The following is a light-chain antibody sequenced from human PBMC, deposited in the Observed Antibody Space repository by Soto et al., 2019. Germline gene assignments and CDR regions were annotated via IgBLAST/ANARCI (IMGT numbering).Light chain of an antibody. J-gene: IGKJ1*01. V-gene: IGKV1-5*03. CDR1: QSISSW. CDR3: QQYNSYSRT. Sequence: DIQMTQSPSTLSASVGDRVTITCRASQSISSWLAWYQQKPGKAPKVLIYKASNLESGVPSRFSGSGSGTEFPLTISSLQPDDFATYYCQQYNSYSRTFGQGTKVEIE. CDR2: KAS.